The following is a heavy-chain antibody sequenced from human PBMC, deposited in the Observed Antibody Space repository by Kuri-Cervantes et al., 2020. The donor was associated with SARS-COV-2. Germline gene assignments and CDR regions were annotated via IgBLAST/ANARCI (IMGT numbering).Heavy chain of an antibody. D-gene: IGHD4-23*01. CDR2: INHSGST. J-gene: IGHJ6*02. CDR3: ARTNRWRYYYYYGMDF. CDR1: GGSFSGYY. Sequence: GSLRLSCAAYGGSFSGYYWSWVRQPPGKGLEWIGEINHSGSTNYNPSLKSRVTILVDTSKNQFSLKLSSVMDADTAVYYCARTNRWRYYYYYGMDFWGQGTTVTVSS. V-gene: IGHV4-34*01.